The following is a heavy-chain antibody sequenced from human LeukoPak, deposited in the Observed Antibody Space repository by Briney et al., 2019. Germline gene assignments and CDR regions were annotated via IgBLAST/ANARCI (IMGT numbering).Heavy chain of an antibody. D-gene: IGHD3-22*01. V-gene: IGHV4-30-2*01. Sequence: PSQTLSLTCAVPGGSISSGGYSGSWIRHPPGKGLEWIGDIYHSGSTNSNPSLKSQVTKSVDTSKNKSSLNLTSLPPPDTALYYCARDRHYYDSSGYYNWYFDLWGRGTLVTVSS. J-gene: IGHJ2*01. CDR3: ARDRHYYDSSGYYNWYFDL. CDR2: IYHSGST. CDR1: GGSISSGGYS.